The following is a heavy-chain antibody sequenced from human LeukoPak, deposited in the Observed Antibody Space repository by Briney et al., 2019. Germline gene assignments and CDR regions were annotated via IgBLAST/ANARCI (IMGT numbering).Heavy chain of an antibody. CDR1: GFTFSRYA. J-gene: IGHJ4*02. CDR3: ANRYCSSTSCYGVQRIDY. V-gene: IGHV3-23*01. CDR2: ISGSGGST. Sequence: GGSLRLSCAASGFTFSRYAMSWVRQAPGKGLEWVSAISGSGGSTYYADSVKGRFTISRDNSKNTLYLQMNSLRAEDTAVYYCANRYCSSTSCYGVQRIDYWRQGTLVTVSS. D-gene: IGHD2-2*01.